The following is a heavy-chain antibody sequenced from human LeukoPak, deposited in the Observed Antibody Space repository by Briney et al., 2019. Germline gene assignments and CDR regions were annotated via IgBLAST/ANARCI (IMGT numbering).Heavy chain of an antibody. D-gene: IGHD6-19*01. CDR3: VRVGSVSGSDYLDY. CDR1: GFTFSDHF. J-gene: IGHJ4*02. Sequence: PGGSLRLSCAVSGFTFSDHFLDWVRQAPGKGLEWVGRSRNKAKSYTTEYAASVKGRFTISRDDSKNSLYLQMNSLETEDTAVYNRVRVGSVSGSDYLDYWGQGTLVTVSS. CDR2: SRNKAKSYTT. V-gene: IGHV3-72*01.